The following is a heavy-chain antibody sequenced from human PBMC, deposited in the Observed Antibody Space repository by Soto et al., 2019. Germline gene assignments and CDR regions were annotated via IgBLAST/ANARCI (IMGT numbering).Heavy chain of an antibody. CDR3: ARVRGYSYGYGSFDY. V-gene: IGHV4-59*07. Sequence: SDTLSITCTTSGGCMSGYYWTWIRQSPGKGLEYIGYIYSGNTNYNPSLNSRVTISVDTSKKQFSLKLSSVTAADTAVYYCARVRGYSYGYGSFDYWGQGTLVTVSS. D-gene: IGHD5-18*01. CDR1: GGCMSGYY. J-gene: IGHJ4*02. CDR2: IYSGNT.